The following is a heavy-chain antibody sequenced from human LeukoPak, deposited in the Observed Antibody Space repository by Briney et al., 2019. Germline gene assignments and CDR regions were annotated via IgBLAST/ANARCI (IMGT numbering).Heavy chain of an antibody. CDR3: AKRVTPYCSSTSCPLGLDY. Sequence: GGSLRLSCAASGFTFSSYSMNWVRQAPGKGLEWVSSISSSSSYIYHADSVKGRFTISRDNSKNTLYLQMNSLRAEDTAVYYCAKRVTPYCSSTSCPLGLDYWGQGTLVTVSS. J-gene: IGHJ4*02. D-gene: IGHD2-2*01. CDR1: GFTFSSYS. V-gene: IGHV3-21*04. CDR2: ISSSSSYI.